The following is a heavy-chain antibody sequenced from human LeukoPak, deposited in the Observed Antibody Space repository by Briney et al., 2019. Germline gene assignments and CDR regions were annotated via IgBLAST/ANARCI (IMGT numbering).Heavy chain of an antibody. Sequence: EASVKASCKASGGTFSSYAISWVRQAPGQGLEWMGGIIPIFGTANYAQKFQGRVTITADESTSTAYMELSSLRSEDTAVYYCARGPRNQEDYYFDYWGQGTLVTVSS. CDR2: IIPIFGTA. CDR1: GGTFSSYA. J-gene: IGHJ4*02. V-gene: IGHV1-69*13. CDR3: ARGPRNQEDYYFDY. D-gene: IGHD1-14*01.